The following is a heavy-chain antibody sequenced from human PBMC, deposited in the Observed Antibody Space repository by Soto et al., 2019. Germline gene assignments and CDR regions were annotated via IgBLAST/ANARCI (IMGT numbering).Heavy chain of an antibody. V-gene: IGHV1-24*01. CDR3: ATFDVLAEKFYSGLDG. CDR2: FDVQHDKT. J-gene: IGHJ6*02. CDR1: VYTLSQLS. Sequence: VQLVQSGAEVKKPGASVKVSCKVSVYTLSQLSMHWVRQAPGQGLEWMGGFDVQHDKTVYAQKFQGRVTMTEDTSTDTAYMELRSLRSDDTDVYYCATFDVLAEKFYSGLDGWGQGTSVTVSS. D-gene: IGHD3-16*01.